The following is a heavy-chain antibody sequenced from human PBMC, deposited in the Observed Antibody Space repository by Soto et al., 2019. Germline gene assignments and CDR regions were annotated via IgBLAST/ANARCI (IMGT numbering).Heavy chain of an antibody. J-gene: IGHJ4*02. V-gene: IGHV3-48*01. CDR3: ARPSCCGSGYSPGY. CDR1: GFIFSNYN. Sequence: EVQLVESGGGLVQPGGPLRLSCAASGFIFSNYNMHWVRQAPGKGLEWVSYTSSRSNTIYYADSVKGRFTISRDNAKNSLSLQMNSLRAEDTAVYYCARPSCCGSGYSPGYWGQGTLVTVSS. D-gene: IGHD2-21*02. CDR2: TSSRSNTI.